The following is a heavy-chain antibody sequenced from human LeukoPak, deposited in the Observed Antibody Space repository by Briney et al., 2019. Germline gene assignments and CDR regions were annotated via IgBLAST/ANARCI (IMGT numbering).Heavy chain of an antibody. V-gene: IGHV3-23*01. CDR1: GFPFSDFA. CDR2: ISGNGGST. J-gene: IGHJ4*02. D-gene: IGHD1-26*01. CDR3: AKTMGAIDHDY. Sequence: GGSLRLSCAASGFPFSDFAMSWVRQAPGKGLGWVSTISGNGGSTYYADSVKGRFTISIDNSKNTLYLQMNSLRAEDTAVYYCAKTMGAIDHDYWGQGTLVTVSS.